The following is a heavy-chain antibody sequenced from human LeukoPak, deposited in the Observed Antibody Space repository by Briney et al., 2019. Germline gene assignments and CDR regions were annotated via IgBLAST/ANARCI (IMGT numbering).Heavy chain of an antibody. D-gene: IGHD3-3*01. Sequence: GASVKVSCKASGYTFTGYYMHWVRQAPGQGLEWMGRINPNSGGTNYAQKFQGRVTMTRDTSISTAYLELRRMRSGDTAVYYCATARYDCWNARRSTGYFDYWGQGPLVTVSS. V-gene: IGHV1-2*06. CDR3: ATARYDCWNARRSTGYFDY. CDR2: INPNSGGT. J-gene: IGHJ4*02. CDR1: GYTFTGYY.